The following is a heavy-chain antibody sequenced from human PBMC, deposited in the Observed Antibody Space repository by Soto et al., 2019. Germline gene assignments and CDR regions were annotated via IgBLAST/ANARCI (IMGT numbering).Heavy chain of an antibody. D-gene: IGHD3-3*01. CDR3: ARGLAGPDYDFWSGYYRLAWWFDP. Sequence: PSETLSLTCTVSGGSISSSSYYWGWIRQPPGKGLEWIGSINHSGSTNYNPSLKSRVTISVDTSKNQFSLKLSSVTAADTAVYYCARGLAGPDYDFWSGYYRLAWWFDPWGQGTLVTVSS. CDR1: GGSISSSSYY. J-gene: IGHJ5*02. V-gene: IGHV4-39*07. CDR2: INHSGST.